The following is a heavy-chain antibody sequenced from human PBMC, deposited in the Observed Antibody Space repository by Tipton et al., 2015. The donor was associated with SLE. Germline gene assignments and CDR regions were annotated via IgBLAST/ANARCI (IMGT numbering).Heavy chain of an antibody. CDR3: SRELKTGTTSRDAFDI. CDR1: GFTFSSYS. D-gene: IGHD1-14*01. Sequence: GSLRLSCAASGFTFSSYSMNWVRQAPGKGLEGVSSISSSSSYIYYADSVKGRFTITRDNAKNSLYLQMNSLRAEDTAVYYFSRELKTGTTSRDAFDIWFQGKMVTFSS. V-gene: IGHV3-21*01. J-gene: IGHJ3*02. CDR2: ISSSSSYI.